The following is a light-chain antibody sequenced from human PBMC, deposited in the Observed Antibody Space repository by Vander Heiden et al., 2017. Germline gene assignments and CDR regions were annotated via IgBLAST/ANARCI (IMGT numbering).Light chain of an antibody. CDR1: SSDVGVYNY. V-gene: IGLV2-14*03. Sequence: QSAMTQPASVSGSPGQSITISCTWRSSDVGVYNYVAWYQQHPGEAPKLMIYDVSYRPSGISNRFSGSKSGNTASLTISGLQAEDEADYYCSSYTGSNTVFGGGTKLTVL. J-gene: IGLJ2*01. CDR3: SSYTGSNTV. CDR2: DVS.